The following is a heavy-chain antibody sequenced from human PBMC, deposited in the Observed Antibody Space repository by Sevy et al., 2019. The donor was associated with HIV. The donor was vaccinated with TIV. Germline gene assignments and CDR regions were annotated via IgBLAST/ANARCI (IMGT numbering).Heavy chain of an antibody. CDR2: IKQGGNEK. J-gene: IGHJ6*02. CDR3: ARGGPVVDRALIRWGMDV. D-gene: IGHD5-18*01. V-gene: IGHV3-7*04. Sequence: GGSLRLSCAASGFTFTNYWMNWVRQAPGKGLEWVANIKQGGNEKYYVDAVKGRFAPSVDKAKNSVSLQTNGLRADDTAVYYCARGGPVVDRALIRWGMDVWGQGTRATVSS. CDR1: GFTFTNYW.